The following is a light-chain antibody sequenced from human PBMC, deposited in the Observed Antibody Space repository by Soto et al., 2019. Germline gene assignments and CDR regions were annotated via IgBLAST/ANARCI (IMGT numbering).Light chain of an antibody. CDR2: EVS. J-gene: IGLJ1*01. V-gene: IGLV2-14*01. CDR3: SLYPRDTAFV. CDR1: SSDVGTYNY. Sequence: QSVLTQPASVSGSPGQSITISCTGTSSDVGTYNYVSWYQHHPGKAPKLIIYEVSNRPSGVSNRFSGSKSGSTASLTISGLQAEDEADYHCSLYPRDTAFVFGTGTKVTV.